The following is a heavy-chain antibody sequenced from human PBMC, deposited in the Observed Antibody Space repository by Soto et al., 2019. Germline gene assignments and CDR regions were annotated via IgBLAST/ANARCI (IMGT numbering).Heavy chain of an antibody. CDR2: IYYIGST. CDR1: GDSINRGGYY. J-gene: IGHJ2*01. CDR3: ARMWALWYFDL. D-gene: IGHD1-26*01. V-gene: IGHV4-31*03. Sequence: QVQLQESGPGLVMPSLTLSLTCNVSGDSINRGGYYWAWIRQYPGKGLEWIGSIYYIGSTHYNPSLKSRVIISVDTSKSQVSLNLTSATAADTAVYYCARMWALWYFDLWGRGTLVTVS.